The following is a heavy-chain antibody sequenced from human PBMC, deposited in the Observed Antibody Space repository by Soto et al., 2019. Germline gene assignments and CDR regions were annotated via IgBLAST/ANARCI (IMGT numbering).Heavy chain of an antibody. CDR2: IYHSGST. J-gene: IGHJ5*02. V-gene: IGHV4-30-2*01. CDR1: GGSISSGGYS. Sequence: QLQLQESGSGLVKPSQTLSLTCAVSGGSISSGGYSWSWIRQPPGKGLEWIWYIYHSGSTYYNRTHESRVTISVDRSKNHFSLKPSSVTAAPTAVYYCARVPGPWGQGTLVTVS. CDR3: ARVPGP.